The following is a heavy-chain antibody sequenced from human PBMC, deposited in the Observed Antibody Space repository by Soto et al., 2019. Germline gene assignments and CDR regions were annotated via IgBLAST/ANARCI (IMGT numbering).Heavy chain of an antibody. J-gene: IGHJ3*02. CDR1: GGTFSSYT. V-gene: IGHV1-69*02. CDR2: IIPILGIA. D-gene: IGHD2-2*01. CDR3: ARALPGGPMGVAFDI. Sequence: SVKVSCKASGGTFSSYTISWVRQAPGQGLEWMGRIIPILGIANYAQKFQGRVTITADKSTSTAYMELSSLRSEDTAVYYCARALPGGPMGVAFDIRGQGTMVTVSS.